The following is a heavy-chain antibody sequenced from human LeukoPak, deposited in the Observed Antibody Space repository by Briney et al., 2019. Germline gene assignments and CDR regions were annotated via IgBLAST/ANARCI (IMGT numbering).Heavy chain of an antibody. J-gene: IGHJ4*02. CDR2: ISAYNGNT. D-gene: IGHD3-3*01. CDR3: ARHDGVLEGYDFWSGPIGNHFDY. Sequence: ASVKVSCKASGYTFTSYGISWVRQAPGQGLEWMGWISAYNGNTNYAQKLQGRVTMTTDTSTSTAYMELRSLRSDDTAVYYCARHDGVLEGYDFWSGPIGNHFDYWGQGTLVTVSS. V-gene: IGHV1-18*01. CDR1: GYTFTSYG.